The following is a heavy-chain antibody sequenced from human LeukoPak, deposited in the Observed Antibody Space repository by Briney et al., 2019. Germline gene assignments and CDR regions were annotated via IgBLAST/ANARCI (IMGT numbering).Heavy chain of an antibody. J-gene: IGHJ6*02. CDR1: GFTISSNY. D-gene: IGHD3-3*01. V-gene: IGHV3-66*01. Sequence: PGGSLRLSCAASGFTISSNYMSWVRQAPGKGLEWVSVIYSGGNTYYADSVKGRFTISRDNSKNTLYLQMNSLRAEDTAVYYCARGLDDFWSGINYYYYGMDVWGQGTTVTVSS. CDR2: IYSGGNT. CDR3: ARGLDDFWSGINYYYYGMDV.